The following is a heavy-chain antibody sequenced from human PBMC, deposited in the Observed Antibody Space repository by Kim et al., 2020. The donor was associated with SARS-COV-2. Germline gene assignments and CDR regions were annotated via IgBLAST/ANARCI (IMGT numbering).Heavy chain of an antibody. J-gene: IGHJ4*02. CDR2: ISRDGRE. CDR1: GFSFSNYV. V-gene: IGHV3-30*19. CDR3: ARGGEYGGYSGYLWH. Sequence: GGSLRLSCAASGFSFSNYVLYWLRLAPGKGLHWVADISRDGREMYADSVKGRFTISRDSSRNTLYLQMNSLRVDDTSVYYCARGGEYGGYSGYLWHWGQGTLVTVPS. D-gene: IGHD3-16*01.